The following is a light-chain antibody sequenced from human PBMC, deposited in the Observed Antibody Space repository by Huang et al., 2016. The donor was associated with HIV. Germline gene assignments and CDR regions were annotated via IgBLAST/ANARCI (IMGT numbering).Light chain of an antibody. CDR2: DAS. J-gene: IGKJ2*01. CDR3: QQRSNWYT. V-gene: IGKV3-11*01. Sequence: IVLTQSPATLSLSPGERATLSCRASKSVSSYLAWYQQKPGQAPRLLIYDASNRATGIPARFSGSGSGTDFTLTISSLEPEDFAVYYCQQRSNWYTFGQGTKLEIK. CDR1: KSVSSY.